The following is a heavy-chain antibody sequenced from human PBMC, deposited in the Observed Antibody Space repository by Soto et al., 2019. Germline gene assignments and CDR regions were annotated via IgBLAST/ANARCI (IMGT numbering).Heavy chain of an antibody. D-gene: IGHD3-16*02. J-gene: IGHJ4*02. Sequence: NVDCKGFGYTFTSYYMHWVRIENGQGLEWMGMINPSGDSTSYAQKFQGRVTMTGDTSTSTVYMELSSLRSEDTAVYYCARSYYDYVWGSYRSAHFDYWGQGTLVTVSS. CDR3: ARSYYDYVWGSYRSAHFDY. CDR1: GYTFTSYY. V-gene: IGHV1-46*01. CDR2: INPSGDST.